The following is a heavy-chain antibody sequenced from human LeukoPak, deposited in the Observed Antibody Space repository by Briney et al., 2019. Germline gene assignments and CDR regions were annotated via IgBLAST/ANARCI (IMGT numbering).Heavy chain of an antibody. J-gene: IGHJ4*02. CDR3: ARLHNGSGNFGDY. CDR1: GFTFSSYA. V-gene: IGHV4-39*01. D-gene: IGHD3-10*01. CDR2: IYYSGST. Sequence: GSLRLSCAASGFTFSSYAMSWVRQPPGKGLEWIGNIYYSGSTYYNPSLKSRVTISVDTSKSQFSLKLSSVTAADTAVYYCARLHNGSGNFGDYWGQGTLVTVSS.